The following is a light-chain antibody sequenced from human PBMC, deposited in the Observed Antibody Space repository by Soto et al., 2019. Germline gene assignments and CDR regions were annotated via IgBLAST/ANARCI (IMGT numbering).Light chain of an antibody. CDR1: SSDVGSYNL. V-gene: IGLV2-23*03. CDR3: CSYAGSSTFV. Sequence: QSALTQPASVSGSPGQSITISCTGTSSDVGSYNLVSWYQHHPGKTPKLMIYEGTKRPSGVSNRFSGSKSGNTASLTISGLHAEDEADYYCCSYAGSSTFVFGGGTKLTVL. J-gene: IGLJ3*02. CDR2: EGT.